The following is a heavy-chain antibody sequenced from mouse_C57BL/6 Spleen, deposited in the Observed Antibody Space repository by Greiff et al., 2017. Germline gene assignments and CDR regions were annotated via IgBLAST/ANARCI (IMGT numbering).Heavy chain of an antibody. CDR2: ISYSGST. Sequence: VQLKESGPGLAKPSQTLSLTCSVTGYSITSDYWNWIRKFPGNKLEYMGYISYSGSTYYNPSLKSRISITRDTSKNQYYLQLNSVTTEDTATYYCARSPDYYGSSYGAMDYWGQGTSVTVSS. CDR1: GYSITSDY. V-gene: IGHV3-8*01. CDR3: ARSPDYYGSSYGAMDY. J-gene: IGHJ4*01. D-gene: IGHD1-1*01.